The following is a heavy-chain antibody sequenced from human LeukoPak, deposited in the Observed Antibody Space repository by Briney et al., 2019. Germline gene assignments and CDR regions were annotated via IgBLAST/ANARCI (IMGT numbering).Heavy chain of an antibody. CDR1: GFTFSNYW. CDR2: IKQDGSVK. D-gene: IGHD2-2*01. Sequence: GGSLRLSCAASGFTFSNYWMSWVRQAPGKGLEWVANIKQDGSVKYYVDSVKGRFTISRDKAKNSLYLQMNSLRAEDTAVYYCARRRCSSTSCFFDYWGQGTLVTVSS. V-gene: IGHV3-7*01. J-gene: IGHJ4*02. CDR3: ARRRCSSTSCFFDY.